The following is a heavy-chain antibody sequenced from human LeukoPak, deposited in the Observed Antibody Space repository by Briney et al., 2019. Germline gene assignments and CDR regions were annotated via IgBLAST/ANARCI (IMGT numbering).Heavy chain of an antibody. J-gene: IGHJ3*02. Sequence: PSETLSLTCTVSGGSISTYYWSWIRQPAGKGLEWIGRIYTSGNTNYNPSLKSRVTMSVDTSKNQFSLKLSSVTAADTAVYYCARDFGGSGSYDGDALDIWGQGTMVTVSS. CDR2: IYTSGNT. V-gene: IGHV4-4*07. CDR1: GGSISTYY. D-gene: IGHD3-10*01. CDR3: ARDFGGSGSYDGDALDI.